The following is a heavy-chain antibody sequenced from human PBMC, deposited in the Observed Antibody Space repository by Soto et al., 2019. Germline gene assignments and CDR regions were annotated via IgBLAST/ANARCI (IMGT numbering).Heavy chain of an antibody. V-gene: IGHV3-11*01. D-gene: IGHD4-4*01. CDR3: ARDRDYSNYLNWFDP. Sequence: QVQLVESGGGLIKPGGSLRLSCAVSGFTFSDYYMSWIRQAPGKGLEWVSYISSSGSTIYYADSVKGRFTISRDNAKNSLYLQMNSLRAEDTAVYYCARDRDYSNYLNWFDPWGQGTLVTVSS. J-gene: IGHJ5*02. CDR1: GFTFSDYY. CDR2: ISSSGSTI.